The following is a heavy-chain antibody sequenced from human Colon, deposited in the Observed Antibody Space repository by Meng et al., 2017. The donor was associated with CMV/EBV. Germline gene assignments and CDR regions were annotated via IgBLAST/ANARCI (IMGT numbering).Heavy chain of an antibody. CDR1: GFTFSSYA. J-gene: IGHJ6*02. CDR2: IYSGDSST. D-gene: IGHD4-17*01. Sequence: GESLKISCAASGFTFSSYAMNWVRQAPGKGLEWVSVIYSGDSSTYYADSVKGRFTISRDNSKNTLYLQMNSQRAEDTAVYYCAQPGGYGDYGMDVWGQGTTVTVSS. V-gene: IGHV3-23*03. CDR3: AQPGGYGDYGMDV.